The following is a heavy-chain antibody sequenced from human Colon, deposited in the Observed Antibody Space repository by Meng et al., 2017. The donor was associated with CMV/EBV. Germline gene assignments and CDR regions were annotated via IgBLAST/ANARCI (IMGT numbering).Heavy chain of an antibody. Sequence: GESLKISCTVSGFTFDDSAMSWVRQAPGKGLEWVSSISGGGGRTYYADSVRGRFTISRDNSENTFHLQLDGLRAEDTATYYCAKDRYYDFWTGYYNAFDYWGQGTLVTVSS. D-gene: IGHD3-3*01. CDR3: AKDRYYDFWTGYYNAFDY. V-gene: IGHV3-23*01. CDR2: ISGGGGRT. J-gene: IGHJ4*02. CDR1: GFTFDDSA.